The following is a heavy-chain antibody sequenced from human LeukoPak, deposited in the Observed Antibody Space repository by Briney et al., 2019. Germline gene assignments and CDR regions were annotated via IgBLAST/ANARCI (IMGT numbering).Heavy chain of an antibody. CDR3: ARGVRRLCSSTSCSIYYFDY. J-gene: IGHJ4*02. V-gene: IGHV4-59*01. Sequence: TSETLSLTCTVSGGSISSYYFSWVRQPPGKGLEWVWYISISGSTNYNPDLKSRGSITVGTYTNQFSLKLSSDSAADTAVYYCARGVRRLCSSTSCSIYYFDYWGQGTLVTVSS. CDR1: GGSISSYY. D-gene: IGHD2-2*01. CDR2: ISISGST.